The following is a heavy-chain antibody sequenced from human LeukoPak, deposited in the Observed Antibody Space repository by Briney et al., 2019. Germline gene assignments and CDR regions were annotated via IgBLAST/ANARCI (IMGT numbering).Heavy chain of an antibody. J-gene: IGHJ4*02. D-gene: IGHD3-22*01. CDR3: ARGAITYYYDTSGYYPPDY. Sequence: SVKVSCKASGGTFISYAISWVRQAPGQGLEWMGMIIPIFGTANYAQKFQGRVTITTDESTSTAYMELSSLRSEDTAVYYCARGAITYYYDTSGYYPPDYWGQGTLVTVSS. V-gene: IGHV1-69*05. CDR2: IIPIFGTA. CDR1: GGTFISYA.